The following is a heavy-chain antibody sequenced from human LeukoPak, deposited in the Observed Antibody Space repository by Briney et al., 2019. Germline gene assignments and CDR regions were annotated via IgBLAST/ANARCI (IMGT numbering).Heavy chain of an antibody. CDR3: ARGHPWYSSGWYKYYFDY. D-gene: IGHD6-19*01. V-gene: IGHV4-30-2*01. CDR1: GGSISSGGYS. Sequence: SQTLSLTCAISGGSISSGGYSWSWIRQPPGKGLEWIGYIYHSGSTYYNPSLKSRVTISVDTSKNQFSLKLSSVTAADTAVYYCARGHPWYSSGWYKYYFDYWGQGTLVTVSS. J-gene: IGHJ4*02. CDR2: IYHSGST.